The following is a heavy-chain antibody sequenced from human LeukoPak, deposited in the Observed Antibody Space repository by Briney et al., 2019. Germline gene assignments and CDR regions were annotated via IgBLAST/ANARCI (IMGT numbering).Heavy chain of an antibody. Sequence: GGSLRHSCAASGFSVSNNYMSWVRQAPGKGLEWVSVIYSGGSTYYADSVKGRFAISRDTSENTLYLQMNSLRAEDSAVYYCARDRVYDFWSGFGYWGQGTLVTVSS. CDR2: IYSGGST. V-gene: IGHV3-53*01. CDR1: GFSVSNNY. D-gene: IGHD3-3*01. J-gene: IGHJ4*02. CDR3: ARDRVYDFWSGFGY.